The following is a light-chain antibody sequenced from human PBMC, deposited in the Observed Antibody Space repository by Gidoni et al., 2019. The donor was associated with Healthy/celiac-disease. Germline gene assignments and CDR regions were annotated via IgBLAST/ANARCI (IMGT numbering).Light chain of an antibody. Sequence: ELVLTQSPVTLSLSPGERATLSCRASQSVSSSYLAWYQQKPGQAPRLLIYGASSRATGIPDRFSGSGSGTDFTLTISRLEPEDFAVYYCQQYGSSPPVTFGQGTRLEIK. CDR2: GAS. CDR1: QSVSSSY. CDR3: QQYGSSPPVT. V-gene: IGKV3-20*01. J-gene: IGKJ5*01.